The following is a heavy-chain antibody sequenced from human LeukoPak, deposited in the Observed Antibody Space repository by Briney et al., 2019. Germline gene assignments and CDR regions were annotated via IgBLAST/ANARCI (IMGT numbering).Heavy chain of an antibody. CDR1: GYTFTGYY. CDR3: ATFAYYDYIDY. V-gene: IGHV1-2*06. CDR2: INPNSGGT. Sequence: ASVKVSCKATGYTFTGYYMHWVRQAPGQGLEWMGRINPNSGGTNYAQKFQGRVTMTRDTSISTAYMELSRLRSDDTAVYYCATFAYYDYIDYWGQGTLVTVSS. D-gene: IGHD3-3*01. J-gene: IGHJ4*02.